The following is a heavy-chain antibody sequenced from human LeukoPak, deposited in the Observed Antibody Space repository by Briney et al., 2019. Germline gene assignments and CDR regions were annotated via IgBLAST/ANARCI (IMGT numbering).Heavy chain of an antibody. J-gene: IGHJ4*02. CDR3: ARHGGTLDYFDR. CDR2: IYDCWVT. Sequence: SETLSLTCTVSGGSISTYYWSWLRQPPGKGLEWIAYIYDCWVTSYNPSLKGRVTISVDSPKNRFSLRLSSLTAFDTALYYCARHGGTLDYFDRWGPGSLVTVSS. D-gene: IGHD1-26*01. V-gene: IGHV4-59*08. CDR1: GGSISTYY.